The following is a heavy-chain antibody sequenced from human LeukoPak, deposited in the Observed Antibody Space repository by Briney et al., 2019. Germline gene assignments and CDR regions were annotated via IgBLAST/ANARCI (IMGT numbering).Heavy chain of an antibody. CDR3: ARARGITHGYP. D-gene: IGHD3-10*01. CDR2: MNPNSGNT. CDR1: VYTFTIYD. J-gene: IGHJ5*02. Sequence: GASVKVSFKASVYTFTIYDINWVRQATGQGVERMGWMNPNSGNTGYAQKFQGRVTMTRNTSISTAYMELSSLRSEDTAVYYCARARGITHGYPWGQGTLVTVSS. V-gene: IGHV1-8*01.